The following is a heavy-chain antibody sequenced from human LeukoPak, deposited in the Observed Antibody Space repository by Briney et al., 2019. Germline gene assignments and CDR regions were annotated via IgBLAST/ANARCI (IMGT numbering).Heavy chain of an antibody. CDR2: ISYDGSNK. CDR1: GFTFSSYG. Sequence: GGSLRLSCAASGFTFSSYGMHWVRQAPGKGLEWVAVISYDGSNKYYADSVKGRFTISRDNSKNTLYLQMNSLRAEDTAVHYCAKDHGYYDILTPFDYWGQGTLVTVSS. V-gene: IGHV3-30*18. J-gene: IGHJ4*02. CDR3: AKDHGYYDILTPFDY. D-gene: IGHD3-9*01.